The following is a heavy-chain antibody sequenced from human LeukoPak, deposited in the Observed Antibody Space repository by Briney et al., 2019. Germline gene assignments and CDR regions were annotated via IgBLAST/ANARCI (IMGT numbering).Heavy chain of an antibody. J-gene: IGHJ4*02. CDR2: ISDSGGST. Sequence: PGGTLRLSCAASGFTFSSYGMSWVRQATGKGLEWVSAISDSGGSTYYADSVKGRFTISRDNSKNTLYLQMNSLRAEDTAVYYCAKDGSGTYYYCFDYWGQGTLVTVSS. CDR1: GFTFSSYG. V-gene: IGHV3-23*01. D-gene: IGHD3-10*01. CDR3: AKDGSGTYYYCFDY.